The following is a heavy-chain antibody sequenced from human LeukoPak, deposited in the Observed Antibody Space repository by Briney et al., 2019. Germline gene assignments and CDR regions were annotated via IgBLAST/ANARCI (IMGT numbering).Heavy chain of an antibody. CDR3: ARVSGPGMNEYYHL. J-gene: IGHJ4*02. D-gene: IGHD2-2*01. V-gene: IGHV3-74*01. CDR2: INDDGSST. CDR1: GFTFSGAW. Sequence: GGSLRLSCAASGFTFSGAWMHWVRQAPGKGLMWVSRINDDGSSTRHADSVKGRFTISRDNAKNTLYLRMNSLRAEDTAVYYCARVSGPGMNEYYHLWGQGTLVTVSS.